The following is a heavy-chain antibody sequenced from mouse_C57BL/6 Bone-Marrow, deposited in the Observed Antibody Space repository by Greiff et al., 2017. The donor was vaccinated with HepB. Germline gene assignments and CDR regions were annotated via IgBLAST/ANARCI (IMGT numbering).Heavy chain of an antibody. Sequence: EVKLVESGGGLVKPGGSLKLSCAASGFTFSDYGMHWVRQAPEKGLEWVAYISSGSSTIYYADTVKGRFTISRDNAKNTLFLQMTSLRSEDTAMYYCARADGAAWVAYWGQGTLVTVSA. CDR3: ARADGAAWVAY. CDR2: ISSGSSTI. J-gene: IGHJ3*01. V-gene: IGHV5-17*01. CDR1: GFTFSDYG.